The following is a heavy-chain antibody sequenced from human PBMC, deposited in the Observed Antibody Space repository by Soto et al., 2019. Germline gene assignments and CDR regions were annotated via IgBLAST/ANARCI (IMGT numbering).Heavy chain of an antibody. CDR3: ARDREAYCSGGSCYSRGWFDP. V-gene: IGHV4-59*01. Sequence: SETLSLTCTVSGGSLSGYYWSWIRQPPGKGLEWIGYIYYSGSTNYNPSLKSRVTMSVDTSKTQFSLNLTSVTAADTAVYYCARDREAYCSGGSCYSRGWFDPWGQGTLVTVSS. CDR2: IYYSGST. D-gene: IGHD2-15*01. J-gene: IGHJ5*02. CDR1: GGSLSGYY.